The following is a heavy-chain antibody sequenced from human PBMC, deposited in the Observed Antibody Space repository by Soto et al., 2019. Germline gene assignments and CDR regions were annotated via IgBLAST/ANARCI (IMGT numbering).Heavy chain of an antibody. Sequence: QVRLVQSGADVKKPGASVKVSCKASGYTFTNYGISWVRQAPGQGLEWMGWINAYDGDTNYAQKFQGRVTMTTDTSTSTAVMEVRSLRSDDTAVYYCATMGVLVPATIAYYFYYMDVWGKGTTVTVSS. D-gene: IGHD2-2*01. CDR3: ATMGVLVPATIAYYFYYMDV. CDR2: INAYDGDT. J-gene: IGHJ6*03. CDR1: GYTFTNYG. V-gene: IGHV1-18*01.